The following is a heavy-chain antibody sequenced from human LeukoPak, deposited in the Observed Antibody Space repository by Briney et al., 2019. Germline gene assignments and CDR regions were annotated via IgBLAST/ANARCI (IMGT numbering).Heavy chain of an antibody. J-gene: IGHJ3*02. CDR1: GFTFSSYT. CDR2: ISSSSSYI. D-gene: IGHD3-9*01. V-gene: IGHV3-21*06. Sequence: KPGGSLRLSCAASGFTFSSYTMNWVRQAPGKGLEWVSSISSSSSYIYYADSVKGRFTISRDNAKNSLYLQMNSLRAEDTAVYYCARDTYDILTGYYKWAFGIWGQGTMVTVSS. CDR3: ARDTYDILTGYYKWAFGI.